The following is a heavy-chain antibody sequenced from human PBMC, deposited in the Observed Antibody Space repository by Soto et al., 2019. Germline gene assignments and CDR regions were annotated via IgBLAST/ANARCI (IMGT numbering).Heavy chain of an antibody. CDR3: AHRVLRTVFGLVTTTAIYFDF. D-gene: IGHD3-3*01. V-gene: IGHV2-5*02. Sequence: QITLNESGPTQVKPRQTLTLTCTFSGFSLTTSGVGVGWIRQSPGKAPEWLALIYCDDDKRYSPSLKSRLTITKDTSKNPVVMTMAALDPADTATYYCAHRVLRTVFGLVTTTAIYFDFWGQGTPVAVSS. CDR2: IYCDDDK. CDR1: GFSLTTSGVG. J-gene: IGHJ4*02.